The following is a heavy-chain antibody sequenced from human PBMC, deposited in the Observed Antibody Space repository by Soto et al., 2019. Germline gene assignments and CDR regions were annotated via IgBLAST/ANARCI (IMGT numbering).Heavy chain of an antibody. CDR1: GFAFSSYE. CDR2: ISSSGFSV. CDR3: AKSRGLWMGDIEY. V-gene: IGHV3-48*03. D-gene: IGHD1-26*01. Sequence: EVQLEESGGGLVQPGGSLRLSCATSGFAFSSYEMNWVRQTPGKGLEWVAYISSSGFSVYYADSVEGRFTISRDNVENSLYLQMNSLGAEDTAVYYCAKSRGLWMGDIEYWGQGALVTVSS. J-gene: IGHJ4*02.